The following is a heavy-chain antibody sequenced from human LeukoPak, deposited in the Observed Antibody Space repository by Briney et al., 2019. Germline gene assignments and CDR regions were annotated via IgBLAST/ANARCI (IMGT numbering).Heavy chain of an antibody. Sequence: GGSLRLSCAASGFTFSSYAMSWVRQAPGKGLEWVSAISGSGGSTYYADSVKGRFTISRDNSKNTLYLQMNSLRAEDTAVYYCAKDFYEEQQLAPLGKAFDIWGQGTMVTVSS. CDR2: ISGSGGST. V-gene: IGHV3-23*01. CDR1: GFTFSSYA. J-gene: IGHJ3*02. D-gene: IGHD6-13*01. CDR3: AKDFYEEQQLAPLGKAFDI.